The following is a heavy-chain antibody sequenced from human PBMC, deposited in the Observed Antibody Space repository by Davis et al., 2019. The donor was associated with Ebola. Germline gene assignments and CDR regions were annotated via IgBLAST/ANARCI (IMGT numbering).Heavy chain of an antibody. CDR3: ARDKYSSSSALGYYYYGMDV. Sequence: SVKVSCKASGGTFSSYAISWVRQAPGQGLEWMGRIIPILGIANYAQKFQGRVTITADKSTSTAYMELSSLRSEDTAVYYCARDKYSSSSALGYYYYGMDVWGQGTTVTVSS. CDR2: IIPILGIA. J-gene: IGHJ6*02. V-gene: IGHV1-69*04. D-gene: IGHD6-6*01. CDR1: GGTFSSYA.